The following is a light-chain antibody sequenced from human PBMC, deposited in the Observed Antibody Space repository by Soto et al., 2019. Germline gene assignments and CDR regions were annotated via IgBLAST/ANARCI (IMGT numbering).Light chain of an antibody. J-gene: IGKJ4*01. CDR1: QSISTY. CDR3: QQSYSTPPLT. Sequence: DIQMTQSPSSLSASVGDRVTITCRASQSISTYLNWYQQKPGKAPTLLIYAASSLQGGVPSRFSASGSWTDFSLTISSLQPEDFATYYCQQSYSTPPLTFGGGTKVDIK. V-gene: IGKV1-39*01. CDR2: AAS.